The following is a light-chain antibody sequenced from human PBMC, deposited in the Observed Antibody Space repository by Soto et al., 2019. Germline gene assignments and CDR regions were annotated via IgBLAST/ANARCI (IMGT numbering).Light chain of an antibody. Sequence: EILMTQSPATLSVSPGERTTLACRASQSVGSNLAWYPQKPGQAPRLLIYAASTRASGVPARFSGSGSGTEFTLTISSLQSEDFAVYYCQQYNNWLRTFGHGTKVEIK. CDR3: QQYNNWLRT. CDR2: AAS. J-gene: IGKJ1*01. CDR1: QSVGSN. V-gene: IGKV3-15*01.